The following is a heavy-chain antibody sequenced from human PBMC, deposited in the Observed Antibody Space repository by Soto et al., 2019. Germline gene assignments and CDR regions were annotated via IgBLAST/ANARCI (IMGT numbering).Heavy chain of an antibody. V-gene: IGHV4-34*01. J-gene: IGHJ4*02. D-gene: IGHD7-27*01. CDR3: ARGWGALFDH. Sequence: QVQLQQWGAGLLKPSETLSLTCAVYGGSFSGYYWSWIRQPPGKGLEWIGEINHSGSTNYNPSLKSRVTISVDTSMNQFSLKLSSVTAADTAVYYCARGWGALFDHGGQGALVTVSS. CDR1: GGSFSGYY. CDR2: INHSGST.